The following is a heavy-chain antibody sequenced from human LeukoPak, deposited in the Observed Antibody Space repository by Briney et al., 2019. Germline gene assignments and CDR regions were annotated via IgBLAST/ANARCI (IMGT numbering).Heavy chain of an antibody. D-gene: IGHD6-13*01. V-gene: IGHV3-74*01. CDR3: ARERSQLVPFDY. Sequence: GRSLRLSCAASGFTFSSYWMHWVRQAPGKGLVWVSRVNSDGSSTSYADSVKGRFTISRDNAKNTLYLQMNSLRAEDTAVYYCARERSQLVPFDYWGQGTLVTVSS. CDR1: GFTFSSYW. CDR2: VNSDGSST. J-gene: IGHJ4*02.